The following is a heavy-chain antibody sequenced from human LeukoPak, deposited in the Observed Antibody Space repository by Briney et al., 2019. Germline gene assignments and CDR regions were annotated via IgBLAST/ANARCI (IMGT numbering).Heavy chain of an antibody. CDR3: AKDDAWLQYGN. V-gene: IGHV3-23*01. Sequence: GGSLRLSCAASGFTFSSYSMNWVRQAPGKGLEWVSGISPNGVITYYADSVKGRFTISRDNSKGTVYLQMNSLRPEDTAVYYCAKDDAWLQYGNWGRGTLVTVSS. D-gene: IGHD5-24*01. CDR2: ISPNGVIT. J-gene: IGHJ4*02. CDR1: GFTFSSYS.